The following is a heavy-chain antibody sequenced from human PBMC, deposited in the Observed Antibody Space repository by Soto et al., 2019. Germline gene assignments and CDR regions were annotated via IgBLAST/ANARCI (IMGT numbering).Heavy chain of an antibody. Sequence: GGSLRLSCAASGFTFSSYAMHWVRQAPGKGLEWVAVISYDGSNKYYADSVKGRFTISRDNSKNTLYLQMNSLRAEDTAVYYCARGDSSGWYGDAFDIWGHGTMVTVSS. CDR2: ISYDGSNK. CDR1: GFTFSSYA. CDR3: ARGDSSGWYGDAFDI. J-gene: IGHJ3*02. D-gene: IGHD6-19*01. V-gene: IGHV3-30-3*01.